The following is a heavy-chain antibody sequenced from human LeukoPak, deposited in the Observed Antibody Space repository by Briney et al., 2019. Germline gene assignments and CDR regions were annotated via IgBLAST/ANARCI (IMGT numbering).Heavy chain of an antibody. CDR1: GGSISSGSYY. J-gene: IGHJ4*02. V-gene: IGHV4-61*02. CDR3: ARGGYYFDY. CDR2: IYTSGST. Sequence: SETLSLTCTVSGGSISSGSYYWSWIRQPAGKGLEWIGRIYTSGSTNYNPSLKSRVTISIDTSKNQFSLKLSSVTAADTAVYYCARGGYYFDYWGQGTLVTVSS.